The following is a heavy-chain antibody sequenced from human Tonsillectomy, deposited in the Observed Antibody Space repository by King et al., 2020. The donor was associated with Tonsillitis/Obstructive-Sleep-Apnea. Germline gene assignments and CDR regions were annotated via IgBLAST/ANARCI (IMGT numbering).Heavy chain of an antibody. CDR2: ISSRSTYT. Sequence: QLVQSGGGLVKPGGSLRLSCAASGFTFGDYYMSWIRQAPGKGLEWVSYISSRSTYTNYADSVKGRFTIFRDNAKNSLYLQMNSLRAEDTAVYYCARDLISSVGHCSSTSCYLDYWGQGTLVTVSS. V-gene: IGHV3-11*05. CDR1: GFTFGDYY. D-gene: IGHD2-2*01. CDR3: ARDLISSVGHCSSTSCYLDY. J-gene: IGHJ4*02.